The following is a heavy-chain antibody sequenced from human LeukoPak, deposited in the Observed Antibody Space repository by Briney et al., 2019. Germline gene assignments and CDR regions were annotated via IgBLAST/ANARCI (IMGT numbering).Heavy chain of an antibody. CDR3: ARDTGMATTMGDAFDI. D-gene: IGHD5-24*01. J-gene: IGHJ3*02. V-gene: IGHV3-23*01. CDR2: ISGSGGST. Sequence: PGGSLRLSCAASGFTFSSYAMSWVRQAPGKGLEWVSAISGSGGSTYYADSVKGRLTISRDNSKNTLYLQMNSLRAEDTAVYYCARDTGMATTMGDAFDIWGQGTMVTVSS. CDR1: GFTFSSYA.